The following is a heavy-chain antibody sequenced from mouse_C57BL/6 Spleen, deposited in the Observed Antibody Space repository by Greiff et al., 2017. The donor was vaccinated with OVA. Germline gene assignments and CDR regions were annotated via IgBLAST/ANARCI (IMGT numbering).Heavy chain of an antibody. J-gene: IGHJ2*01. Sequence: DVKLQESGPELVKPGASVKMSCKASGYTFTDYNMHWVKQSHGKSLEWIGYINPNNGGTSYNQKFKGKATLTVNKSSSTAYMELRSLTSEDSAVYYCARFLITTYYCDDWGQGTTLTVPS. D-gene: IGHD1-1*01. V-gene: IGHV1-22*01. CDR3: ARFLITTYYCDD. CDR2: INPNNGGT. CDR1: GYTFTDYN.